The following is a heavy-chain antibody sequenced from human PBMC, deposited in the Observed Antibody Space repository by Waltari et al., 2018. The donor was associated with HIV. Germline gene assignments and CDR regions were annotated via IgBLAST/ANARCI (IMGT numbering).Heavy chain of an antibody. CDR1: GFTFSSYG. D-gene: IGHD6-13*01. V-gene: IGHV3-30*02. CDR2: IRNDGSNK. J-gene: IGHJ5*02. CDR3: AKGEQQPDH. Sequence: QVQLVESGGGVVQPGGSLRLSCAASGFTFSSYGMHWVRQAPGKGLEWVAFIRNDGSNKYYADSVKGRFTISRDNSKNTLYLQMNSLRAEDTAVYYCAKGEQQPDHWGQGTLVTVSS.